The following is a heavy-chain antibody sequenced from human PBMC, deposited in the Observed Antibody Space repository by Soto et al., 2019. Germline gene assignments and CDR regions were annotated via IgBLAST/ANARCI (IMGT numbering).Heavy chain of an antibody. J-gene: IGHJ6*02. CDR2: IYYSGST. CDR1: GGSISSGGYY. CDR3: AKEEMVRGDPLGGMDV. D-gene: IGHD3-10*01. V-gene: IGHV4-31*03. Sequence: QVQLQESGPGLVKPSQTLSLTCTVSGGSISSGGYYWSWIRQHPGKGLEWIGYIYYSGSTYHNPSLKSRVTLSVDTSKNQFSLKLSSVTAADAAVYYCAKEEMVRGDPLGGMDVWGQGTTVTVSS.